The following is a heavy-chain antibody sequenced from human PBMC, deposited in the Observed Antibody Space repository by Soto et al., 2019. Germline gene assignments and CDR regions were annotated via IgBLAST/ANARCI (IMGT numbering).Heavy chain of an antibody. Sequence: GGSLRLSCAASGFTFSSYEMNWVRQAPGKGLEWVSYISSSGSTIYYADSVKGRFTISRDNAKNSLYLQMNSLRAEDTAVYYCARGPGIAAAGPGYGMDVWGQGTTVTVSS. D-gene: IGHD6-13*01. CDR1: GFTFSSYE. CDR2: ISSSGSTI. CDR3: ARGPGIAAAGPGYGMDV. V-gene: IGHV3-48*03. J-gene: IGHJ6*02.